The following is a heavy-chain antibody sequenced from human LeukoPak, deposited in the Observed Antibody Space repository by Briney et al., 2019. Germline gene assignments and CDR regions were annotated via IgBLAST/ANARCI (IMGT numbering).Heavy chain of an antibody. CDR3: ARSPYDILTGYYNWFDP. V-gene: IGHV7-4-1*02. Sequence: GASVKVSCKASGYTFTSYAMNWVRQAPGQGLEWMGWINTNTGNPTYAQGFTGRFVFSLDTSVSTAYLQISSLKAEDTAVYYCARSPYDILTGYYNWFDPWGQGTLVTVSS. CDR2: INTNTGNP. J-gene: IGHJ5*02. CDR1: GYTFTSYA. D-gene: IGHD3-9*01.